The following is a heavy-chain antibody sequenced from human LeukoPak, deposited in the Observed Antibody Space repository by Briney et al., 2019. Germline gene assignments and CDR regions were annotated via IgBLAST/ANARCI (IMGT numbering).Heavy chain of an antibody. CDR1: GYTFTGYY. J-gene: IGHJ4*02. CDR2: ISAYNGNT. Sequence: ASVKVSCKASGYTFTGYYMHWVRQAPGQGLEWMGWISAYNGNTNYAQKLQGRVAMTTDTSTSTAYMELRSLRSDDTAVYYCARDLIYGGNSGSRWGQGTLVTVSS. CDR3: ARDLIYGGNSGSR. V-gene: IGHV1-18*04. D-gene: IGHD4-23*01.